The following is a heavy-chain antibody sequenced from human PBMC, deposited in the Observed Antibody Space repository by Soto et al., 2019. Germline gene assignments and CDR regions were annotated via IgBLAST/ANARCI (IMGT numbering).Heavy chain of an antibody. J-gene: IGHJ4*02. CDR2: INWNSGSI. Sequence: FLTLSFAAFGLTFDDYALHWVRQAPGKGLDWVSGINWNSGSIGYADSVKGRFTISRDNAKNSLFLQMNSLRDEDTAVYYCARKRVAFDYWGQGALVTVSS. V-gene: IGHV3-9*01. CDR1: GLTFDDYA. CDR3: ARKRVAFDY. D-gene: IGHD5-12*01.